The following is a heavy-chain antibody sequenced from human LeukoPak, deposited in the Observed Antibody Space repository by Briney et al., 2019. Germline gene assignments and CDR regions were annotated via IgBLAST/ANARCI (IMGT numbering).Heavy chain of an antibody. D-gene: IGHD3-10*01. CDR2: IKNDGSFT. J-gene: IGHJ4*02. CDR1: GFTFSAYW. CDR3: AREGTASIDY. V-gene: IGHV3-74*01. Sequence: PGGSLRLSCAASGFTFSAYWIHWVRQAPGKGLVWVSRIKNDGSFTSYADFVKGRFTISRDNAKNTLYLQMNSLRAEDTAVYYCAREGTASIDYWGRGTLVTVSS.